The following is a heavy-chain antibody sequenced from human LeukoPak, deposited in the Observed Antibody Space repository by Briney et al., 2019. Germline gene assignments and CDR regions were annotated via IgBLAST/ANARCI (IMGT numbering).Heavy chain of an antibody. D-gene: IGHD6-13*01. Sequence: KPSETLSLTCTASGCSISGYYWGWIRQPPGKGLEWVGYVSYSGSTNYNPSLKSRVTISVDASKNQFSLRLSAVTGADTAVYCCARGGLYSSIWGEGTLVTVS. CDR2: VSYSGST. CDR1: GCSISGYY. CDR3: ARGGLYSSI. V-gene: IGHV4-59*08. J-gene: IGHJ4*02.